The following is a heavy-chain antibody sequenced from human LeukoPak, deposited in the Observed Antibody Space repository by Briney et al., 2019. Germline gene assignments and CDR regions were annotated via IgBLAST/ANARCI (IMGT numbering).Heavy chain of an antibody. V-gene: IGHV5-51*01. CDR1: GYSFTSYW. J-gene: IGHJ4*02. D-gene: IGHD5-12*01. CDR3: ARLSGGYGERQGLFDY. CDR2: IYPGDSDT. Sequence: GESLKISCKGSGYSFTSYWIGWVRQIPGKGLEWMGIIYPGDSDTRYSPSFQGQVTISADKSISTAYLQWSSLKASDTAMYYCARLSGGYGERQGLFDYWGQGTLVTVSS.